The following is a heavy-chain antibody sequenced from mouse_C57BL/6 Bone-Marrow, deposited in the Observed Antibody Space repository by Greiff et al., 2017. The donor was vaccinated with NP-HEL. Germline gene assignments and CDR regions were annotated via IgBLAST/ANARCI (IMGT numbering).Heavy chain of an antibody. V-gene: IGHV1-54*01. D-gene: IGHD2-4*01. Sequence: QVQLQQSGAELVRPGTSVKVSCKASGYAFTNYLIEWVKQRPGQGLEWIGVINPGSGGTNYNEKFKGKATLTADKSSSTAYLQLSSLTSEDSAVYFGARGGIYYDYAWFAYGGQGTLVTVSA. CDR1: GYAFTNYL. CDR2: INPGSGGT. CDR3: ARGGIYYDYAWFAY. J-gene: IGHJ3*01.